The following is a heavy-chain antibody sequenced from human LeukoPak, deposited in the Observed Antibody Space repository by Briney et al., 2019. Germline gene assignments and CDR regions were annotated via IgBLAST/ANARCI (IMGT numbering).Heavy chain of an antibody. D-gene: IGHD3-22*01. CDR1: GFTFSSYG. CDR3: AKARRVGGSGSTYYFDY. V-gene: IGHV3-30*18. J-gene: IGHJ4*02. Sequence: GRSLRLSCAASGFTFSSYGMHWVRQAPGKGLEWVAVISYDGGNKYYADSVKGRFTISRDNSKNTLYLQMNSLRAEDTAVYYCAKARRVGGSGSTYYFDYWGQGTLVTVSS. CDR2: ISYDGGNK.